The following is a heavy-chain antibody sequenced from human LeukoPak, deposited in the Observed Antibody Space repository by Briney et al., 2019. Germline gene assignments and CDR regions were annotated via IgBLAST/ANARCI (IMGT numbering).Heavy chain of an antibody. V-gene: IGHV4-31*03. CDR1: GVSISSGGYY. J-gene: IGHJ3*02. D-gene: IGHD3-16*01. CDR2: IYYSGST. CDR3: ARVWDYDYVWGRPGGDAFDI. Sequence: PSETLSLTCTVSGVSISSGGYYWTWIRQDPGKGEEWIGYIYYSGSTYYNPSSKNRVTIAVDTSKNQFSLKLSSVTAADTAVYYCARVWDYDYVWGRPGGDAFDIWGQGTMVTVSP.